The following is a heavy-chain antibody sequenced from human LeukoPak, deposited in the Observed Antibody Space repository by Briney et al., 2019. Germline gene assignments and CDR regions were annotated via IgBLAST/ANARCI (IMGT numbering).Heavy chain of an antibody. V-gene: IGHV3-74*01. D-gene: IGHD6-19*01. CDR3: ARRIAVAGNFDY. J-gene: IGHJ4*02. Sequence: GGSLRLSCAASGFTFSSYCMHWVRQAPGKGLVWVSRINSDGSSTSYADSVKGRFTISRDNAKNTLYLQMNSLRAEDTAVYYCARRIAVAGNFDYWGQGTLVTVSS. CDR1: GFTFSSYC. CDR2: INSDGSST.